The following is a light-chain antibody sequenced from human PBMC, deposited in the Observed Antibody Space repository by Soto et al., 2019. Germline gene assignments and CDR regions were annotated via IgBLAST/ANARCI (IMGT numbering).Light chain of an antibody. CDR1: QDIRSS. Sequence: ELGLTQSPATLSVSPGEIVTVSCRASQDIRSSLAWYQQKPGQAPRLLIYGASIRATVVPATFSGSGSGTEFTLSISSLQSEHLGVYYCQQDSSWPLTCGGGTKVDIK. CDR2: GAS. CDR3: QQDSSWPLT. V-gene: IGKV3-15*01. J-gene: IGKJ4*01.